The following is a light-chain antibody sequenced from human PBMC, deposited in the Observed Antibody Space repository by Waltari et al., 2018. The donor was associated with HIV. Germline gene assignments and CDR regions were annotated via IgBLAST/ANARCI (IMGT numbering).Light chain of an antibody. V-gene: IGLV2-14*03. CDR2: DVD. Sequence: QSALTQPASVSGSPGQSITISCTGTSIDIGGFNYVSWYQQHPNKAPKLIIFDVDIRPSGISYRFSGSKSGNAASLTISGLQAEDEADYYCSSYASSFTLLFGGGTKLTVL. J-gene: IGLJ3*02. CDR1: SIDIGGFNY. CDR3: SSYASSFTLL.